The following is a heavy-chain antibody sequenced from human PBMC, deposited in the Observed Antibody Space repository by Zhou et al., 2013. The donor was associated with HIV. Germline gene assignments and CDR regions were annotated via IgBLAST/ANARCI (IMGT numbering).Heavy chain of an antibody. CDR3: ARELVWGYSYGDY. J-gene: IGHJ4*02. V-gene: IGHV1-18*01. CDR1: GYIFNNYG. CDR2: ISVRNGNI. Sequence: QVQLVQSGPEMKKPGASVKVSCKASGYIFNNYGIIWVRQAPGEGLEWVGWISVRNGNISYAQKLQDRITLTTDTSTATSFMDLRSLRSDDTAVYYCARELVWGYSYGDYWGQGTLVTVSS. D-gene: IGHD5-18*01.